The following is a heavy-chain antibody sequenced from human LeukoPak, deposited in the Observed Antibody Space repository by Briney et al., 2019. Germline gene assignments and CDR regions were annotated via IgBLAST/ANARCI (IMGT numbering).Heavy chain of an antibody. CDR1: GFTFSSYW. CDR2: INSDGSST. Sequence: GGSLRLSCAASGFTFSSYWMLWVRQAPGKGLVWVSRINSDGSSTSYADSVKGRFTISRDNAKNTLYLQMNSLRAEDTAVYYCTKGGYYVETAFDYWGQGTLVTVSS. J-gene: IGHJ4*02. V-gene: IGHV3-74*01. D-gene: IGHD1-26*01. CDR3: TKGGYYVETAFDY.